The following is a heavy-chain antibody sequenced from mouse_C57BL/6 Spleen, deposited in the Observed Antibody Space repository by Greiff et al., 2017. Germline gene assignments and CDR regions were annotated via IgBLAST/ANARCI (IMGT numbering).Heavy chain of an antibody. Sequence: QVQLQQPGAELVRPGTSVKLSCKASGYTFTSYWMHWVKQRPGQGLEWIGVIDPSDSYTNYNQKFKGKATLTVDTSSSTAYMQLSSLTSEDSAVYYCAREGNYYGSRHGAMDYWGQGTSVTVSS. CDR3: AREGNYYGSRHGAMDY. V-gene: IGHV1-59*01. CDR2: IDPSDSYT. D-gene: IGHD1-1*01. J-gene: IGHJ4*01. CDR1: GYTFTSYW.